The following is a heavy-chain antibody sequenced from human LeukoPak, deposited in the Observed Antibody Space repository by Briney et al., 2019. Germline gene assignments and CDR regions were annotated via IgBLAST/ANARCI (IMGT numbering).Heavy chain of an antibody. D-gene: IGHD2-21*02. CDR1: GGSISSSNYY. Sequence: SETLSLTCTVSGGSISSSNYYWGWVRQPPGKGLEWIGNVFYSGSTNYNPSLKSRVTISVDTSKNQFSLKLSSVTAADTAVYYCARGLRVKNWFDPWGQGTLVTVSS. V-gene: IGHV4-39*07. CDR2: VFYSGST. J-gene: IGHJ5*02. CDR3: ARGLRVKNWFDP.